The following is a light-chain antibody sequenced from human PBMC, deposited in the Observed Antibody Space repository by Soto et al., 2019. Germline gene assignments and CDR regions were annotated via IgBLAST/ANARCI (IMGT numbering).Light chain of an antibody. Sequence: EIVMTQSPATVSVSPGERATLSCRASQSVSSNLAWYQQKPGQAPRLLIYGASTRATGIPARFSGSGSGTEFTLTISSLQSEDFAVYYCQHYNNWPPFTFGQGTRLEIK. CDR3: QHYNNWPPFT. J-gene: IGKJ2*01. V-gene: IGKV3-15*01. CDR1: QSVSSN. CDR2: GAS.